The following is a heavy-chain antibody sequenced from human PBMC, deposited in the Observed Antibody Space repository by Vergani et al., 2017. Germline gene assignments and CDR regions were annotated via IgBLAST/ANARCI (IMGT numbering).Heavy chain of an antibody. CDR3: ASRGGDGIRGDAFDI. J-gene: IGHJ3*02. V-gene: IGHV4-59*01. CDR2: IYYSGST. Sequence: QVQLQESGPGLVKPSETLSLTCTVSGGSISSYYWSWIRQPPGKGLEWIGYIYYSGSTNYNPDLKSRVTISVDTSKNQFHLQLSSVTAADTAVYYCASRGGDGIRGDAFDIWGQGTMVTVSS. D-gene: IGHD2-21*02. CDR1: GGSISSYY.